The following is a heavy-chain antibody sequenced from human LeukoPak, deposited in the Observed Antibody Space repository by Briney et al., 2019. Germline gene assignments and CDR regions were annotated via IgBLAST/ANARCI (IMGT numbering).Heavy chain of an antibody. J-gene: IGHJ6*03. CDR1: GYSISSGYY. D-gene: IGHD6-6*01. CDR3: SRLVYYYYYMDV. Sequence: SETLSLTCAVSGYSISSGYYWGWIRQPPGKGLEWIGSIYHSGSTYYNPSLKSRVTISVDTSKNQFSLKLSSVTAADTAVYYCSRLVYYYYYMDVWGKGTTVTVSS. V-gene: IGHV4-38-2*01. CDR2: IYHSGST.